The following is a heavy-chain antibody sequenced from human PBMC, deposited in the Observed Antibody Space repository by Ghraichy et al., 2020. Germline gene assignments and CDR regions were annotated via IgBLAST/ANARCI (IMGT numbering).Heavy chain of an antibody. V-gene: IGHV3-21*01. CDR2: ISSSSSYI. CDR3: ARSLVGTTMSYYY. J-gene: IGHJ4*02. CDR1: GFTFSSYS. D-gene: IGHD1-26*01. Sequence: GGSLRLSCAASGFTFSSYSMNWVRQAPGKGLEWVSSISSSSSYIYYADLVKGRFTISSDNAKNSLYLQMNSLRAEDTAMYYCARSLVGTTMSYYYWSQGTLVTVSS.